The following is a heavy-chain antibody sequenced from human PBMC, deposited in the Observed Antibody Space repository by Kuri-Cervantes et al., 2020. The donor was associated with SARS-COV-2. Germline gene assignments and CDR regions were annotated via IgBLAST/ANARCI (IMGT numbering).Heavy chain of an antibody. Sequence: LRLSCAASGFTFSSYWMSWIRQPPGKALEWLARIDWDDDKYYKTSLNTRLSISKVTSKDQVVLTMTNMDPVDTATYYCVRIRAATVIADYWGQGTLVTVSS. CDR1: GFTFSSYW. CDR3: VRIRAATVIADY. D-gene: IGHD4-11*01. V-gene: IGHV2-70*11. CDR2: IDWDDDK. J-gene: IGHJ4*02.